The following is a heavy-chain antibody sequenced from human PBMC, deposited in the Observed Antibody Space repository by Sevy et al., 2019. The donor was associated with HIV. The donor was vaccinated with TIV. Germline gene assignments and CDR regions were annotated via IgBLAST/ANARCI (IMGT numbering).Heavy chain of an antibody. CDR1: GGSISSSSYY. CDR2: IYYSGST. CDR3: ARRAGDIAVGSFDY. J-gene: IGHJ4*02. D-gene: IGHD6-19*01. V-gene: IGHV4-39*01. Sequence: SETLSLTCTVSGGSISSSSYYWGWIRQPPGKGREWIGSIYYSGSTYYNPSLKSRVTISVDTSKNQFSLKLSSVTAADTAVYYCARRAGDIAVGSFDYWGQGTLVTVSS.